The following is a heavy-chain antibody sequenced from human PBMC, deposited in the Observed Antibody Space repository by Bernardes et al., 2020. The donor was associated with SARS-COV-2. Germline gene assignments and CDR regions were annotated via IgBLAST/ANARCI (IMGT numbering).Heavy chain of an antibody. D-gene: IGHD3-16*02. CDR3: ARHPPAMVYVWGSYRFQGRANDAFDI. CDR2: IYYSGST. Sequence: SETLSLTCTVSGGSISSSSYYWGWIRQPPGKGLEWIGSIYYSGSTYYNPSLKSRVTISVDTSKNQFSLKLSSVTAADTAVYYCARHPPAMVYVWGSYRFQGRANDAFDIWGQGTMVTVSS. CDR1: GGSISSSSYY. J-gene: IGHJ3*02. V-gene: IGHV4-39*01.